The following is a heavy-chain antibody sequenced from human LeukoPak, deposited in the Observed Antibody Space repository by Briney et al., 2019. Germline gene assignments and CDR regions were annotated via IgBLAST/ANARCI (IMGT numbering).Heavy chain of an antibody. V-gene: IGHV3-23*01. CDR1: GFTFSSYA. D-gene: IGHD3-9*01. J-gene: IGHJ6*02. CDR2: ISGSGGST. CDR3: AKDLGAVLRYFDWFREGGYYYYGMDV. Sequence: GGSLRLSCAASGFTFSSYAMSWVRQAPGKGLEWVSAISGSGGSTYYADSAKGRFTISRDNSKNTLYLQMNSLRAEDTAVYYCAKDLGAVLRYFDWFREGGYYYYGMDVWGQGTTVTVSS.